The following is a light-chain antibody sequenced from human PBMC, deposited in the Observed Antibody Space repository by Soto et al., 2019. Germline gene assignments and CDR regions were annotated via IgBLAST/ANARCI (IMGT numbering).Light chain of an antibody. J-gene: IGKJ4*01. V-gene: IGKV1-12*01. CDR3: QQANLFPLT. Sequence: DIQMTQSPSSVSASVGDRVTIACRASHNINSWLAWYQQKPGRAPRFLIYAASSLQSGVPSRFSGSGSGTEFTLTITSLQPEDSATYYCQQANLFPLTFGGGTKVEIK. CDR1: HNINSW. CDR2: AAS.